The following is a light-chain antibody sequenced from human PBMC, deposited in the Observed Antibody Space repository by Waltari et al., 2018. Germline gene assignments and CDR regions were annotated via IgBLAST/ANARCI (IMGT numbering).Light chain of an antibody. CDR3: NSYTGSSTLV. Sequence: LTQPASVSGSPGQSITISCTGTSSDVGDYNYVPWYQPHPGHAPKLMIYDVSIRPSGVPHLFSGSKSGNTASLTISGLQAEDEADYYCNSYTGSSTLVFGTGTKVTVL. CDR2: DVS. CDR1: SSDVGDYNY. V-gene: IGLV2-14*03. J-gene: IGLJ1*01.